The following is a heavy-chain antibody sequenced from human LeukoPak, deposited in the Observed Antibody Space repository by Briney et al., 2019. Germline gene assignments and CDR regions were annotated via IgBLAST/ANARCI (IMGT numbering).Heavy chain of an antibody. J-gene: IGHJ4*02. CDR1: EYSFSSYA. Sequence: GGSLRLSCAAPEYSFSSYAICSGRQAPGKRLGWVAHIWYDGSNKYYADSVKGRFTISRDNSKNTLYLQMNSLRDEDTAVYYCAKDQGMKPFPYYFDYWGQGTLVTVSS. CDR3: AKDQGMKPFPYYFDY. CDR2: IWYDGSNK. D-gene: IGHD6-13*01. V-gene: IGHV3-33*06.